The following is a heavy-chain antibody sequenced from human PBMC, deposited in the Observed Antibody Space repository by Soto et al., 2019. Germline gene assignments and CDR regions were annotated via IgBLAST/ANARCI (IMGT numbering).Heavy chain of an antibody. CDR3: AREKTDYGDYGL. Sequence: QVQLVQSGAEVKKPGSSVKVSCKASGGTFSSYAISWVRQAPGQGLEWMGGIIPIFGTTNYAQKFQGRVTITAAESTSTVYMQLSSLRSEDTAVYYCAREKTDYGDYGLWGQGTLVTVSS. D-gene: IGHD4-17*01. CDR2: IIPIFGTT. J-gene: IGHJ4*02. V-gene: IGHV1-69*01. CDR1: GGTFSSYA.